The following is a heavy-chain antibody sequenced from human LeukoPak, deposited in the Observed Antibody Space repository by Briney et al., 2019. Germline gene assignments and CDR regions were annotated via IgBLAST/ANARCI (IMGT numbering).Heavy chain of an antibody. Sequence: GGSLRLSCAASGFTFSSYSMNWVRQAPGKGLEWVSSISSSSSYIYYADSVKGRFTISRDNAKNSLYLQMNSLRDEDTAFYYCARDVGDEFYYDSWGQGTLVTVSS. CDR1: GFTFSSYS. V-gene: IGHV3-21*01. D-gene: IGHD3-16*01. J-gene: IGHJ4*02. CDR2: ISSSSSYI. CDR3: ARDVGDEFYYDS.